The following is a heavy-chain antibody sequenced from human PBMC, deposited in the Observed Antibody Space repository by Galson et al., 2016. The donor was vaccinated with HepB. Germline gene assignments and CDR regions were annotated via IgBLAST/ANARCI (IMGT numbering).Heavy chain of an antibody. D-gene: IGHD3-22*01. CDR3: ARAFYYYTSGYPVGIQNDY. J-gene: IGHJ4*02. CDR2: IYHGGTT. Sequence: SETLSLTCTVSGYSISSGYYWGWIRQPPGKGLEWIGNIYHGGTTYYNPSLKSRVTISVDTSKNQFSLQLSSVTAADTAVYYCARAFYYYTSGYPVGIQNDYWGQGMLVTVSS. CDR1: GYSISSGYY. V-gene: IGHV4-38-2*02.